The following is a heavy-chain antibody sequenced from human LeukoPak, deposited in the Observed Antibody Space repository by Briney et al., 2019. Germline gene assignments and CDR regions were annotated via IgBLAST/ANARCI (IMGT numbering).Heavy chain of an antibody. CDR1: GFTFSTYG. D-gene: IGHD6-19*01. Sequence: GGSLRLSCAASGFTFSTYGMHWVRQAPGKGLEWVAFIRYDGNNKFYADSVKGRFTISRDNAKNSLYLQMNSLRAEDTAVYYCARVTPSNIAVAGTMDVGGKGTTVTISS. J-gene: IGHJ6*03. CDR3: ARVTPSNIAVAGTMDV. CDR2: IRYDGNNK. V-gene: IGHV3-30*02.